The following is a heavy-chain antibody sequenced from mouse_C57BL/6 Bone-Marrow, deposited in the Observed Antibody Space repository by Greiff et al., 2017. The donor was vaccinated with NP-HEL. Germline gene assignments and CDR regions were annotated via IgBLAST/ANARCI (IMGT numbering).Heavy chain of an antibody. Sequence: QVHVKQPGAELVRPGSSVKLSCKASGYTFTSYWMHWVKQRPIQGLEWIGNIDPSDSETHYNQKFKDKATLTVDKSSSTAYMQLSSLTSEDSAVYYCARGNYSLDYWGQGTTLTVSS. J-gene: IGHJ2*01. CDR1: GYTFTSYW. CDR3: ARGNYSLDY. CDR2: IDPSDSET. V-gene: IGHV1-52*01. D-gene: IGHD2-12*01.